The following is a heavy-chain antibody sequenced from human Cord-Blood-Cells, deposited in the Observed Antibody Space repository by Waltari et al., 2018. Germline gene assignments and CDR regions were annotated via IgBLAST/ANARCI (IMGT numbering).Heavy chain of an antibody. CDR1: GGSFSGYY. CDR2: INHSEST. J-gene: IGHJ6*03. CDR3: ARRQPYSYGYYYYYYMDV. Sequence: QVQLQQWGAGLLKPSETLSLTCAVYGGSFSGYYWSWIRQPPGKGLEWIGEINHSESTNNNPSLKRRVTISVDTSKNQFSLKLSSVTAADTAVYYCARRQPYSYGYYYYYYMDVWGKGTTVTVSS. V-gene: IGHV4-34*01. D-gene: IGHD5-18*01.